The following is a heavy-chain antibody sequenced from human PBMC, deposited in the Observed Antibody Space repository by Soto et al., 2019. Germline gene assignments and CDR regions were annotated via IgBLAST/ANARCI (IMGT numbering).Heavy chain of an antibody. D-gene: IGHD3-10*01. J-gene: IGHJ4*02. CDR3: AKTMVRGVIITSVFDY. Sequence: QVQLVESGGGVVQPGRSLRLSCAASGFTFSSYGMHWVRQAPGKGLEWVAVISYDGSNKYYADSVKGRFTISRDNSKNTVYLQMNSLRAEDTAVYYCAKTMVRGVIITSVFDYWGQGTLVTVSS. V-gene: IGHV3-30*18. CDR1: GFTFSSYG. CDR2: ISYDGSNK.